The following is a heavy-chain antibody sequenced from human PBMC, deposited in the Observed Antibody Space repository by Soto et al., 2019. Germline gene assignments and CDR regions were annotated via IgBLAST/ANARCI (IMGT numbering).Heavy chain of an antibody. CDR2: ISAYNGNT. J-gene: IGHJ5*02. Sequence: QVQLVQSGAEVKKPGASVKVSCKASGYTFTSYGISWVRQAPGQGLEWMGWISAYNGNTNYAQKLQGRVTMTTDTATITAYRDKRRLRSDVTVEDYCADDKAWNGGSCYSGSWFDHWGQGTLVTVSS. CDR3: ADDKAWNGGSCYSGSWFDH. D-gene: IGHD2-15*01. CDR1: GYTFTSYG. V-gene: IGHV1-18*01.